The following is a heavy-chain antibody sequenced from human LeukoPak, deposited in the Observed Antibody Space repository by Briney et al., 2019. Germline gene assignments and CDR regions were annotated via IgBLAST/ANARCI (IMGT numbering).Heavy chain of an antibody. CDR1: GGTFSSYA. Sequence: SVKVSCKASGGTFSSYAVSWVRQAPGQGLEWMGGIIPIFGTTNYAQKFQDRVTITADKSTSTAYMELSSLRSEDTAVYYCARGIAVAGFDSWGQGTLVTVSS. D-gene: IGHD6-19*01. J-gene: IGHJ4*02. V-gene: IGHV1-69*06. CDR2: IIPIFGTT. CDR3: ARGIAVAGFDS.